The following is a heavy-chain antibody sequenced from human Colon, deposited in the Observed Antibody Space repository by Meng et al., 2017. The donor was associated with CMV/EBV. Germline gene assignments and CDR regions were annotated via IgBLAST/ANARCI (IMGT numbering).Heavy chain of an antibody. CDR1: GFTFGDYP. CDR3: TRDSRSRWQNQGALDI. CDR2: IRSKTYGGTT. J-gene: IGHJ3*02. Sequence: GESLKISCTASGFTFGDYPINWVRRAPGKGLEWVGFIRSKTYGGTTDYAASVKGRFITSRDDSKSIAYLQMNSLKTEDTALYYCTRDSRSRWQNQGALDIWGQGTMVTVSS. V-gene: IGHV3-49*04. D-gene: IGHD4-23*01.